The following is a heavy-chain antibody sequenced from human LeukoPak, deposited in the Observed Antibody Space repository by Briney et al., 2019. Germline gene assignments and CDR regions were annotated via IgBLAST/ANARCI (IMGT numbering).Heavy chain of an antibody. V-gene: IGHV3-7*01. Sequence: QAGGSLRLSCEASGFAFSSYWASWVRQAPGKGLEWVANIYQDGNSQNYVDSVRGRFTISKDNAKNSVYLQMNSLRAEDTAVYYCARSLWPEDYWGQGILVTVSS. CDR3: ARSLWPEDY. J-gene: IGHJ4*02. D-gene: IGHD2-21*01. CDR1: GFAFSSYW. CDR2: IYQDGNSQ.